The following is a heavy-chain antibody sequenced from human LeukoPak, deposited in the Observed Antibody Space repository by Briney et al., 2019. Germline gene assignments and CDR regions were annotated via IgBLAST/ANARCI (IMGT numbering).Heavy chain of an antibody. D-gene: IGHD1-1*01. CDR3: ANWVADWNDDEEY. J-gene: IGHJ4*02. CDR1: GFTFSSYG. CDR2: IRYDGSNK. Sequence: PGGSLRLSCAASGFTFSSYGMHWVRQAPGKGLEWVAIIRYDGSNKYYADSVKGRFTISRDNSKNTLYLQMNSLRAEDTAVYYCANWVADWNDDEEYWGQGTLVTVSS. V-gene: IGHV3-30*02.